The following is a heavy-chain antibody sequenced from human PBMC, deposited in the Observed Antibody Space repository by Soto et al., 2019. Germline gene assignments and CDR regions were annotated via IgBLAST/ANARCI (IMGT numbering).Heavy chain of an antibody. V-gene: IGHV3-23*01. CDR3: AKEMHYYDSSGYYPKGVFDY. D-gene: IGHD3-22*01. Sequence: EVQLLESGGGLVQPGGSLRLSCAASGFTFSSCAMSWVRQAPGKGLEWVSGISGSGGSTNYADSVKGRFTISRDNAKNTLYVQMNSLRAEDTAVYYCAKEMHYYDSSGYYPKGVFDYWGQGTLVTVSS. CDR1: GFTFSSCA. J-gene: IGHJ4*02. CDR2: ISGSGGST.